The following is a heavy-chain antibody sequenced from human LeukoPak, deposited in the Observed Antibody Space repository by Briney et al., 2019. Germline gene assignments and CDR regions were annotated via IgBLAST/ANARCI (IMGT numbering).Heavy chain of an antibody. Sequence: GESLKISCKGSGYSFTSYWIAWVRRMPGKGLECMGIMYPGDSDARYSPSFLGQVTISVDKSSSTAYLQWSSLKASDSAMYYCARRIGVAGTEAFDIWGQGTMVTVSS. V-gene: IGHV5-51*01. CDR1: GYSFTSYW. CDR3: ARRIGVAGTEAFDI. D-gene: IGHD6-19*01. J-gene: IGHJ3*02. CDR2: MYPGDSDA.